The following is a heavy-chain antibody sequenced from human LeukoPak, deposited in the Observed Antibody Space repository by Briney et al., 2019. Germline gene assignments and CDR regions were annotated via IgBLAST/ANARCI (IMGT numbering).Heavy chain of an antibody. CDR3: ARDLGYGLGRQSFDY. CDR2: ISAYNGNT. J-gene: IGHJ4*02. CDR1: GYTFTSYG. Sequence: ASVKVSCKASGYTFTSYGISWVRQAPGQGLEWMGWISAYNGNTNYAQKLQGRVTMTTDTSTSTAYMELRSLRSDDTAVYYCARDLGYGLGRQSFDYWGQGTLVTVSS. D-gene: IGHD3-10*01. V-gene: IGHV1-18*04.